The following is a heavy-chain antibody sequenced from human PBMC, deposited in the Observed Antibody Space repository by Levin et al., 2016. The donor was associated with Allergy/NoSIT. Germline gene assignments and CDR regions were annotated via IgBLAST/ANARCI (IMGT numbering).Heavy chain of an antibody. CDR3: ARVHHGSGYYYYGMDV. J-gene: IGHJ6*02. V-gene: IGHV4-4*07. CDR2: IYTSGST. Sequence: SETLSLTCTVSGGSISSYYWSWIRQPAGKGLEWIGRIYTSGSTNYNPSLKSRVTMSVDTSKNQFSLKLSSVTAADTAVYYCARVHHGSGYYYYGMDVWGQGTTVTVSS. CDR1: GGSISSYY.